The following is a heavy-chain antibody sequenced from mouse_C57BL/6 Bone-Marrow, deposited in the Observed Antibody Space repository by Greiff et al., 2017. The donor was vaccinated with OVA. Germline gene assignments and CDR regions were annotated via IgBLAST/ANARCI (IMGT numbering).Heavy chain of an antibody. D-gene: IGHD2-1*01. J-gene: IGHJ4*01. V-gene: IGHV1-63*01. CDR2: IYPGGGYT. CDR3: ARDGNYGYAMDY. Sequence: VKLQQSGAELVRPGTSVKMSCKASGYTFTNYWIGWAKQRPGHGLEWIGDIYPGGGYTNYNEKFKGKATLTADKSSSTAYMQFSSLTSEDSAIYYCARDGNYGYAMDYWGQGTSVTVSS. CDR1: GYTFTNYW.